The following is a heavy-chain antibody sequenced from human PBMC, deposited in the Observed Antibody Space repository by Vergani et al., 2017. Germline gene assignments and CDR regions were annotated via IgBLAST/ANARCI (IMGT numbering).Heavy chain of an antibody. V-gene: IGHV3-30*03. J-gene: IGHJ5*02. CDR3: VSGGHGGQSDFWSRLGP. Sequence: QVQLVEPGGNVVQSGTSLRLSCAASGFRLGSYGMHWVRQSPGRGLEWVAVISNDGGNKYYADSVMGRSTINNDNTVDMLSLQMNSLRPDDTAVYFCVSGGHGGQSDFWSRLGPWGQGTRVIVSS. CDR1: GFRLGSYG. D-gene: IGHD3-3*01. CDR2: ISNDGGNK.